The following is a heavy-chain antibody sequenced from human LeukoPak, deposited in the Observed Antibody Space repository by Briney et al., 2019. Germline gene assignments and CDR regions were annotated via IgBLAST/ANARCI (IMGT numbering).Heavy chain of an antibody. J-gene: IGHJ4*02. Sequence: PSETLSLTCAVSGYSISSGYYWGWIRQPPGRGLEWIGSIYHSGSTYYNLSLKSRVTISVDTSKNQFSLKLSSVTAADTAVYYCARSSIAARGTPDYWGQGTLVTVSS. D-gene: IGHD6-6*01. CDR1: GYSISSGYY. CDR2: IYHSGST. V-gene: IGHV4-38-2*01. CDR3: ARSSIAARGTPDY.